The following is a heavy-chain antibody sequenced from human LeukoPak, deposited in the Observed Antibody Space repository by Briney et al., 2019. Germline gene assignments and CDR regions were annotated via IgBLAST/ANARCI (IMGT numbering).Heavy chain of an antibody. V-gene: IGHV4-34*01. CDR2: INHSGST. CDR3: ARGPGYCSGGSCYPYYYYGMDV. CDR1: GGSFRGYY. J-gene: IGHJ6*02. D-gene: IGHD2-15*01. Sequence: SETLSLTCAVYGGSFRGYYWSWIRQPPGKGLEWIGEINHSGSTNYNPSLKSRVTISVDTSKNQFSLKLSSVTAADTAVYYCARGPGYCSGGSCYPYYYYGMDVWGQGTTVTVSS.